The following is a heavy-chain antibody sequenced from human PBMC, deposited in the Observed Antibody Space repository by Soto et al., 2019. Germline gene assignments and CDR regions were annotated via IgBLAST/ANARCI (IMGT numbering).Heavy chain of an antibody. J-gene: IGHJ5*02. CDR2: IYYSGST. D-gene: IGHD5-12*01. CDR1: GGSISSSSYY. Sequence: SETLSLTCTVSGGSISSSSYYWGWIRQPPGKGLEWIGSIYYSGSTYYNPSLKSRVTISVDTSKNQFSLKLSSVTAADTAVYYCVRYSGHDLFWFDPWGQGTLVTVSS. CDR3: VRYSGHDLFWFDP. V-gene: IGHV4-39*07.